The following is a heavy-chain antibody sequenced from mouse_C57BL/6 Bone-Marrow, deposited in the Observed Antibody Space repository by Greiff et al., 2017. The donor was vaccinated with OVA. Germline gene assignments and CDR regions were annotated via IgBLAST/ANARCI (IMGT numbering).Heavy chain of an antibody. J-gene: IGHJ4*01. V-gene: IGHV1-55*01. D-gene: IGHD2-2*01. CDR1: GYTFTSYW. CDR3: AIYYGYDVDAMDY. CDR2: IYPGSGST. Sequence: QVQLQQPGAELVKPGASVKMSCKASGYTFTSYWITWVKQRPEQGLEWIGDIYPGSGSTNYNEKFKSKATLTVDTSSSTAYMQLSSLTSEDSAVYYCAIYYGYDVDAMDYWGQGTSVTVSS.